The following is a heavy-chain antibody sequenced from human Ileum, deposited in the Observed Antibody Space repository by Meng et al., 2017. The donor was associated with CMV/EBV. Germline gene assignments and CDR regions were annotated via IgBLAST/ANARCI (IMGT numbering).Heavy chain of an antibody. CDR2: ISGSGGST. J-gene: IGHJ3*02. CDR1: GFTFSSYA. CDR3: ALKGGDHDAFDI. D-gene: IGHD2-21*02. Sequence: GESLKISCAASGFTFSSYAMSWVRQAPGKGLEWVSAISGSGGSTYYADSVKGRFTISRDNSKNTLYLQMNSLRAEDTAVYYCALKGGDHDAFDIWAKGQWSPSPQ. V-gene: IGHV3-23*01.